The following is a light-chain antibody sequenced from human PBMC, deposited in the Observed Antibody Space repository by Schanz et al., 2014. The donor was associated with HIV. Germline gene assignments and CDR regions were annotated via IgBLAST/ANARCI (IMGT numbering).Light chain of an antibody. CDR2: ATS. CDR1: QGFGSY. V-gene: IGKV1-9*01. Sequence: DIQLPQSPSFLSASVGDRITITCRASQGFGSYLAWYQQKPGKAPKLLIYATSTLQNRVPSRFSGSGSGTSFTLTISSLQPEDFATYYCQQLNNFPFTFGPGTKVDLK. J-gene: IGKJ3*01. CDR3: QQLNNFPFT.